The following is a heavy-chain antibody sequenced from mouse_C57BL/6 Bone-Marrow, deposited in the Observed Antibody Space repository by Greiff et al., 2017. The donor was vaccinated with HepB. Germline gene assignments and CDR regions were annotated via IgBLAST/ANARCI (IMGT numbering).Heavy chain of an antibody. CDR1: GYSFTGYY. D-gene: IGHD1-1*01. Sequence: EVQRVESGPELVKPGASVKISCKASGYSFTGYYMHWVKQSHGNILDWIGYIYPYNGVSSYNQKFKGKATLTVDKSSSTAYMELRSLTSEDSAVYYCAREYYYGSSSPWFAYWGQGTLVTVSA. CDR2: IYPYNGVS. CDR3: AREYYYGSSSPWFAY. V-gene: IGHV1-31*01. J-gene: IGHJ3*01.